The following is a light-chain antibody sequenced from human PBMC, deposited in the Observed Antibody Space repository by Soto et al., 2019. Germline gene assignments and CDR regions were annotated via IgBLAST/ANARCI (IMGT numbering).Light chain of an antibody. J-gene: IGKJ4*01. CDR3: QQYYSPPLT. CDR2: WTS. CDR1: QSVLYSSNNKNY. Sequence: DIVMTQSPDSLAVSLGERATINCKSSQSVLYSSNNKNYVDWYQQRPGQPPKLLIYWTSIRESGVPDRFSGSRSGTDFTLHITSLQAEDVAVYLCQQYYSPPLTLVGGNKVEI. V-gene: IGKV4-1*01.